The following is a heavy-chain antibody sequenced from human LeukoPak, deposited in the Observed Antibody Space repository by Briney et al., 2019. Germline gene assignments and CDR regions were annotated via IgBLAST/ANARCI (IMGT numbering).Heavy chain of an antibody. CDR3: ARHKYSSNYDY. CDR2: IYYSGST. V-gene: IGHV4-59*08. D-gene: IGHD6-13*01. CDR1: GGSISSYY. Sequence: SETLSLTCTVSGGSISSYYWSWIRQPPGKGLEWIGYIYYSGSTSYNPSLKSRVTISVDTSKNQFSLELSSVTAADTAVYYCARHKYSSNYDYWGQGTLVTVSS. J-gene: IGHJ4*02.